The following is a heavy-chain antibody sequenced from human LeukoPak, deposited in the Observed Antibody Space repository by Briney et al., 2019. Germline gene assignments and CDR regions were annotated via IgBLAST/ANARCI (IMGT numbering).Heavy chain of an antibody. J-gene: IGHJ4*02. CDR2: ISSSSSYI. Sequence: GGSLRLSCAASGFTFSGYSMNWFGKAPGRGLEGVSSISSSSSYIYYADSVKRRFTISRDNAKNSLYLQMNSLRAEDTAVYYCARGVGCSSTSCPLPEYYFDYWGQGTLVTVSS. D-gene: IGHD2-2*01. V-gene: IGHV3-21*01. CDR1: GFTFSGYS. CDR3: ARGVGCSSTSCPLPEYYFDY.